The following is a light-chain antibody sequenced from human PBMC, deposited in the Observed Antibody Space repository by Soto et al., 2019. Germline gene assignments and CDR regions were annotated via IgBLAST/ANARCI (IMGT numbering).Light chain of an antibody. V-gene: IGLV2-23*02. Sequence: QSAMTQPASVSGSPGQSITISCTGTSSDVGSYNLVSWYQQHPGKAPKLMIYEVSKRPSGVSNRFSGSKSGNTASLKISGLQAEDEADYYCCSYAGSVVFGGGTKLTVL. CDR3: CSYAGSVV. CDR1: SSDVGSYNL. CDR2: EVS. J-gene: IGLJ2*01.